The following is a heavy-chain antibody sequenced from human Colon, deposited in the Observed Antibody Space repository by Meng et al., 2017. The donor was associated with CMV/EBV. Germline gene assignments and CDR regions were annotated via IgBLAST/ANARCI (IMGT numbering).Heavy chain of an antibody. CDR3: ARDYDFWTESPFYGMDV. Sequence: SVKVSCKASGGTFSSYAISWVRQAPGQGLEWMGGIIPIFGTANYAQKFQGRVTITTDESTSTAYMKLSSLRSEDTAVYYCARDYDFWTESPFYGMDVWGQGTTVTVSS. V-gene: IGHV1-69*05. D-gene: IGHD3-3*01. CDR1: GGTFSSYA. J-gene: IGHJ6*02. CDR2: IIPIFGTA.